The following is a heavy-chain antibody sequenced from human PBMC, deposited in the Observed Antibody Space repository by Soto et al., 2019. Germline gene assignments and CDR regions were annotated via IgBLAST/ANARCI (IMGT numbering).Heavy chain of an antibody. D-gene: IGHD1-7*01. CDR1: GGSISSDGYY. Sequence: SETLSLTCTVSGGSISSDGYYWSWIRQHPGKGLEWIGYIYYSGSTYYNPSLKSRVTISVDTSKSQFSLKLSSVAAADTAVYYCARDVSRTYYFDSWGQEALVTVSS. CDR3: ARDVSRTYYFDS. CDR2: IYYSGST. J-gene: IGHJ4*02. V-gene: IGHV4-31*03.